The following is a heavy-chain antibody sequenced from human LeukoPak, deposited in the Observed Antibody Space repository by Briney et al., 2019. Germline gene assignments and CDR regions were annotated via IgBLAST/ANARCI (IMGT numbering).Heavy chain of an antibody. V-gene: IGHV4-59*12. CDR1: GGSIRTDY. J-gene: IGHJ4*02. CDR3: ERLQWQWLVVDD. D-gene: IGHD6-19*01. CDR2: IYYTGST. Sequence: KPSETLSLTCSVSGGSIRTDYWSWIRQSPGKGLEWIGYIYYTGSTNYNPSLESRITISVDTSKNQFSLKLKSVTAADTAVYYCERLQWQWLVVDDWGQGTLVTVSS.